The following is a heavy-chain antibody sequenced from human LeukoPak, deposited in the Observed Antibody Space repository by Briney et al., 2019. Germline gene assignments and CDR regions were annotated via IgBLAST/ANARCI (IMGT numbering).Heavy chain of an antibody. V-gene: IGHV3-7*01. Sequence: GMSLRLSCAASGFTFSRYWMTWVRQVPGKGLEWVANIKDDGRQKYYVDSVKGRFTISRDNAKELVYLQMDSLRAEDTAVYYCTRDASRGFDYWGQGILVTVSS. CDR3: TRDASRGFDY. J-gene: IGHJ4*02. CDR2: IKDDGRQK. CDR1: GFTFSRYW. D-gene: IGHD2-2*01.